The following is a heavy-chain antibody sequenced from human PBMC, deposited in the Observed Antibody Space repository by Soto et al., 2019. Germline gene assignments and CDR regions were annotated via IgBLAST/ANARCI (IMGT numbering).Heavy chain of an antibody. CDR1: GVTFSSCR. CDR2: ISAYNGNT. Sequence: ASVKVSCKASGVTFSSCRINWVRQAPGQGLEWMGGISAYNGNTNYAQKVQGRVTMTRDTSTSTAYMELRSLRSDDTAVYYCARDYSSSWYRWFNPWGQGTLVPVSS. V-gene: IGHV1-18*01. D-gene: IGHD6-13*01. J-gene: IGHJ5*02. CDR3: ARDYSSSWYRWFNP.